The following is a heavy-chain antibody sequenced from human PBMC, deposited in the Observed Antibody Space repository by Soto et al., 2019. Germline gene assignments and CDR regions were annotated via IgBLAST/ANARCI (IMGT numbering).Heavy chain of an antibody. V-gene: IGHV3-23*01. CDR3: ARDPILYTNNWYYFDY. Sequence: GGSLRLSCAASGFTFSSYAMNWVRQAPGKGLEWVSTISGSGGSTYYADSVKGRFTISRDNSKNTLYLQMNSLRAEDTAVYYCARDPILYTNNWYYFDYWGQGTLVTVSS. D-gene: IGHD1-1*01. J-gene: IGHJ4*02. CDR2: ISGSGGST. CDR1: GFTFSSYA.